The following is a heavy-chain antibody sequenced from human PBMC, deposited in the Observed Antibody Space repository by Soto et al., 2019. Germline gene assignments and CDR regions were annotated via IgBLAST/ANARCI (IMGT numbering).Heavy chain of an antibody. J-gene: IGHJ4*02. V-gene: IGHV3-30*18. Sequence: GGSLRLSCAASGFPFSSYNMHWVRQPPGKGLEWVAVISYDGNNIYYEDSVKGRFTISRDNSKNTLYLQMDSLRADDTAVYYCAKEEDILTGYYTGRADSDYWGQGTLVTVSS. D-gene: IGHD3-9*01. CDR1: GFPFSSYN. CDR2: ISYDGNNI. CDR3: AKEEDILTGYYTGRADSDY.